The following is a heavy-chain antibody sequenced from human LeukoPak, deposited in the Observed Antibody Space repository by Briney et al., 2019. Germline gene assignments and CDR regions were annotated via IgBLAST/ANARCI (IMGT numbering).Heavy chain of an antibody. J-gene: IGHJ5*02. D-gene: IGHD5-12*01. Sequence: SETLSLTCTVSGGSFSSYYWSWIRQPPGKGLEWIGYIYYSGSTNYNPSLKSRVAISLDTSKNQFSLKLSSVTAADTAVYYCVRAVGPVGGYDSPWGRGTLVTVSS. CDR2: IYYSGST. CDR1: GGSFSSYY. CDR3: VRAVGPVGGYDSP. V-gene: IGHV4-59*01.